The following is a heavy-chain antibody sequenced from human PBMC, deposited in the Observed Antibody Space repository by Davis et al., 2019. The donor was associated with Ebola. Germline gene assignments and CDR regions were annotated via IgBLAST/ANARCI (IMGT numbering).Heavy chain of an antibody. CDR2: MNPNSGNT. CDR1: GYTFTSYD. CDR3: ARHINYGDYGSGWFDP. Sequence: AASVKVSCKASGYTFTSYDINWVRQATGQGLEWMGWMNPNSGNTGYAQKFRGRITMTRNTSISTAYMEVSSLRSEDTAVYYCARHINYGDYGSGWFDPWGQGTLVSGSS. D-gene: IGHD4-17*01. J-gene: IGHJ5*02. V-gene: IGHV1-8*01.